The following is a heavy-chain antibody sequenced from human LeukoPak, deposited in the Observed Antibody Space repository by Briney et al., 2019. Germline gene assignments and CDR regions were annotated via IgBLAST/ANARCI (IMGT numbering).Heavy chain of an antibody. CDR3: AKGSHYYYMDV. Sequence: GGSLRLSCVTSGFRFSSYWMTWVRQAPGKGLEWVSAISGSGGSTYYADSVKGRITISRDDSKNTLYLQMNSLRAEDTAVYYCAKGSHYYYMDVWGKGTTVTVSS. V-gene: IGHV3-23*01. J-gene: IGHJ6*03. CDR2: ISGSGGST. CDR1: GFRFSSYW.